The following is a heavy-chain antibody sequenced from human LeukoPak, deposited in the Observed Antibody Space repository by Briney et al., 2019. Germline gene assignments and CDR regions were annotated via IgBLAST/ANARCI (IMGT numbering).Heavy chain of an antibody. Sequence: SETLSLTCTVSAYSIRSGYFWGWIRQPPGKGLEWIASIYHSGSTYYNPSLKSRVTISVDTSKNQFSLKLTSLTAADTAMYYCARVLYYDVLTGYYINGWFDPWGQGTLVTVSS. CDR3: ARVLYYDVLTGYYINGWFDP. V-gene: IGHV4-38-2*02. J-gene: IGHJ5*02. CDR2: IYHSGST. D-gene: IGHD3-9*01. CDR1: AYSIRSGYF.